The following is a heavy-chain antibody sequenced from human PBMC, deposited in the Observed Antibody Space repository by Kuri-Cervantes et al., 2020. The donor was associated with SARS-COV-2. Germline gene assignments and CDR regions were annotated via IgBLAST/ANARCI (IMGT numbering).Heavy chain of an antibody. CDR1: GGSFSGYY. CDR2: INHSGST. Sequence: SKILSLTCAVYGGSFSGYYWIWIRQPPGKGLEWIGEINHSGSTNYNPSLKSRVTISVDTSKNQFSLKLSSVTAADTAVYYCARPGGFLDVWGKGTTVTVSS. CDR3: ARPGGFLDV. D-gene: IGHD4-23*01. V-gene: IGHV4-34*01. J-gene: IGHJ6*04.